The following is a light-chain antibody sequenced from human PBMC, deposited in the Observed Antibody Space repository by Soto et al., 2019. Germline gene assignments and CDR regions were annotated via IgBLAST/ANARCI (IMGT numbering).Light chain of an antibody. J-gene: IGLJ1*01. CDR2: TNN. CDR1: SSNIGTNA. Sequence: QSVLTQPPSASGTPGQRVTISCSGGSSNIGTNAVNWYQQLPGTAPTLLIYTNNQRPSAVPDRFSGSKSGTSASLAISALQSASESAYHCAAWDDSMNGYVLGTGTKSPS. V-gene: IGLV1-44*01. CDR3: AAWDDSMNGYV.